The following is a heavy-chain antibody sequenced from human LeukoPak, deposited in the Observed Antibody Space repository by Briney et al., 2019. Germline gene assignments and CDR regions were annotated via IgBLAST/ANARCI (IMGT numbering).Heavy chain of an antibody. CDR1: GFTVNSNY. D-gene: IGHD3-22*01. J-gene: IGHJ4*02. CDR3: AKAPRGHYYGSSGYYFDY. V-gene: IGHV3-53*01. Sequence: GGSLRLSCAASGFTVNSNYMNWVRQAPGKGLEWVSVVYSDDTTYYADSVKGRFTISRDNSKNTLYLQMNSLRAEDTAVYYCAKAPRGHYYGSSGYYFDYWGQGTLVTVSS. CDR2: VYSDDTT.